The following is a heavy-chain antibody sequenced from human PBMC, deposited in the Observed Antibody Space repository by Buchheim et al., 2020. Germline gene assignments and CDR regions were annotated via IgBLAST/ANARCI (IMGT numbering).Heavy chain of an antibody. D-gene: IGHD7-27*01. CDR1: DGSFDGYY. CDR2: INHSGLT. V-gene: IGHV4-34*01. Sequence: QVQLQQWGAGLLRPSETLALTCGVFDGSFDGYYWAWIRQSPGKGLEWIGEINHSGLTKNNPSLRSRITLSVETSKKQFSLRLTSVTAADTALYFCARGWGFSSGWFDLWGPGSL. J-gene: IGHJ5*02. CDR3: ARGWGFSSGWFDL.